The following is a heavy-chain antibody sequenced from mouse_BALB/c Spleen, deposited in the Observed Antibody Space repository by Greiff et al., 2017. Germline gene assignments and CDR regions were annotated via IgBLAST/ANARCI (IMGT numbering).Heavy chain of an antibody. CDR3: ARSYSGYEMSYAMDY. Sequence: EVKLMESGPGLVKPSQSLSLTCTVTGYSITSDYAWNWIRQFPGNKLEWMGYISYSGSTSYNPSLKSRISITRDTSKNQFFLQLNCVSTEDTSTYSCARSYSGYEMSYAMDYWGQGTSVTVSS. CDR2: ISYSGST. V-gene: IGHV3-2*02. J-gene: IGHJ4*01. D-gene: IGHD1-2*01. CDR1: GYSITSDYA.